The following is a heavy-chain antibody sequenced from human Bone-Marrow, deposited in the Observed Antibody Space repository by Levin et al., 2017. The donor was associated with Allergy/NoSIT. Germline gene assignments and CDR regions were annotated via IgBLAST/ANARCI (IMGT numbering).Heavy chain of an antibody. CDR2: VNSKTEGGTI. CDR3: TSAPLGYCTSTACYYYFAN. Sequence: SCAASGFTFSNAWMSWVRQAPGKGLEWVGRVNSKTEGGTIDYAAPVKDRFTISRDDSKDTIYLQMDSLETEDTAVYYCTSAPLGYCTSTACYYYFANWGQGTLVTVSP. J-gene: IGHJ4*02. D-gene: IGHD2-2*01. CDR1: GFTFSNAW. V-gene: IGHV3-15*01.